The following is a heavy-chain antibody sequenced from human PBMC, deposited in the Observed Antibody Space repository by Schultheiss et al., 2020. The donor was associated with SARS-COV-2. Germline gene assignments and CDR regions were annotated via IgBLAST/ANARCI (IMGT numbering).Heavy chain of an antibody. CDR3: ARSKGMFWSGYYNDAFDI. D-gene: IGHD3-3*01. CDR2: INHRGST. CDR1: GGSINSGGYY. J-gene: IGHJ3*02. Sequence: SETLSLTCTVSGGSINSGGYYWSWIRQPPGKGLEWIGEINHRGSTNYSPSLTSRVIVSVDTSRNQFSLKLSSVTAADTAVYYCARSKGMFWSGYYNDAFDIWGQGTMVTVSS. V-gene: IGHV4-31*03.